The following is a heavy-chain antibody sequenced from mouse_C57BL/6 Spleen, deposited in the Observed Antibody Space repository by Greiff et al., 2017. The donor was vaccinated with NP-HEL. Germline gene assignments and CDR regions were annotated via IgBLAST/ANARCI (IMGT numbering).Heavy chain of an antibody. CDR1: GYTFTDYY. CDR3: ARDHYGSSYGYFDY. CDR2: IYPGSGNT. Sequence: QVQLQQSGAELVRTGASVKLSCKASGYTFTDYYINWVKQRPGQGLEWIARIYPGSGNTYYNEKFKGKATLTAEKSSSTAYMQLSSLTSEDSAVYFCARDHYGSSYGYFDYWGQGTTLTVSS. D-gene: IGHD1-1*01. J-gene: IGHJ2*01. V-gene: IGHV1-76*01.